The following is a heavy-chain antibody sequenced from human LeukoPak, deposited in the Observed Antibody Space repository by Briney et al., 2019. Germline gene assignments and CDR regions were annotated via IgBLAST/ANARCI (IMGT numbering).Heavy chain of an antibody. CDR1: GYTFTSYA. V-gene: IGHV1-3*01. Sequence: ASVNVSCKASGYTFTSYAMHWVRQAPGQRLEWMGWINAGNGNTKYSQKFQGRVTITRDTSASTAYMELSSLRSEDTAVYYCAREGYSYGYNAFDIWGQGTMVTVSS. D-gene: IGHD5-18*01. CDR2: INAGNGNT. CDR3: AREGYSYGYNAFDI. J-gene: IGHJ3*02.